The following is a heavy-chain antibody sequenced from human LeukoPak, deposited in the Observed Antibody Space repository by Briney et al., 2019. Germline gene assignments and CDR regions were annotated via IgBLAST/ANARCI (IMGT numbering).Heavy chain of an antibody. V-gene: IGHV1-18*01. CDR2: ISAYNGNT. Sequence: ASVKVSCKASGYTFTSYGISWVRQAPGQGLEWMGWISAYNGNTNYAQKLQGRVTITADKSTSTAYMELSSLRSEDTAVYYCASGNGDYAPHWFDPWGQGTLVTVSS. J-gene: IGHJ5*02. CDR3: ASGNGDYAPHWFDP. CDR1: GYTFTSYG. D-gene: IGHD4-17*01.